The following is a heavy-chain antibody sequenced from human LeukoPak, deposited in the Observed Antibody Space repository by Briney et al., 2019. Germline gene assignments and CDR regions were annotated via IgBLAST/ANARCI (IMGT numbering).Heavy chain of an antibody. CDR1: GFTFSSNY. V-gene: IGHV3-66*01. J-gene: IGHJ6*02. CDR3: ARDGPIGYSYGFGSRESAGFFDGMDV. D-gene: IGHD5-18*01. Sequence: GGSLRLSCAASGFTFSSNYMSWVRQAPGKGLEWVSVIYSGGSTYYSDSVKGRFTISRDNSKNTLYLQMNSLRAEDTAVYYCARDGPIGYSYGFGSRESAGFFDGMDVWGQGTTVTVSS. CDR2: IYSGGST.